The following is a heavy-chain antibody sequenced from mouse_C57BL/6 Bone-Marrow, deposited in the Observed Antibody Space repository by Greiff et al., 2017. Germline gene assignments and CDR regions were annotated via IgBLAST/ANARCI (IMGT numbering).Heavy chain of an antibody. CDR1: GFTFSDYG. CDR3: ASGSKGGFAY. Sequence: EVKVVESGGGLVKPGGSLKLSCAASGFTFSDYGMHWVRQAPEKGLEWVAYISSGSSTINYADTVKGRCTISRDNAKNTLFLQMTSLKSADTARYYCASGSKGGFAYWGQGTLVTVSA. V-gene: IGHV5-17*01. CDR2: ISSGSSTI. J-gene: IGHJ3*01.